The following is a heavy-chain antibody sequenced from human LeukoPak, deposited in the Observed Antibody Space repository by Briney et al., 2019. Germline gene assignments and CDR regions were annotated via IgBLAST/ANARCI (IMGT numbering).Heavy chain of an antibody. Sequence: PGGSLRLSCEVSGFTFYDYDMNWVRQPPGKGLEWISDIIWNGGSTSYAASVRGRFTVSRDNAKNLLYLQMTSLRVEDTALYYCARRKDFADFGSAYYPLDHWGQGTLVTVS. CDR2: IIWNGGST. D-gene: IGHD3-3*01. CDR3: ARRKDFADFGSAYYPLDH. V-gene: IGHV3-20*04. CDR1: GFTFYDYD. J-gene: IGHJ5*02.